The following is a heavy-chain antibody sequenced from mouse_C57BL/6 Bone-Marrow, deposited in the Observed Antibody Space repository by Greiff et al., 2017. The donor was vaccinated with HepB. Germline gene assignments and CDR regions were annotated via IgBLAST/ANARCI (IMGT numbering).Heavy chain of an antibody. CDR3: ARVDYYGSSYVGWYFDV. CDR1: GYTFTDYN. J-gene: IGHJ1*03. CDR2: INPNNGGT. Sequence: VQLKQSGPELVKPGASVKIPCKASGYTFTDYNMDWVKQSHGKSLEWIGDINPNNGGTIYNQKFKGKATLTVDKSSSTAYMELRSLTSEDTAVYYCARVDYYGSSYVGWYFDVWGTGTTVTVSS. V-gene: IGHV1-18*01. D-gene: IGHD1-1*01.